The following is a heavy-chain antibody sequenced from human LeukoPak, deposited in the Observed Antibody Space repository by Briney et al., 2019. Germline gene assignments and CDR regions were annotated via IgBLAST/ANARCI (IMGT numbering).Heavy chain of an antibody. CDR2: IYHSGST. CDR3: ARAYYDSSGLNWFDP. V-gene: IGHV4-30-2*01. Sequence: SQTLSLTCAVSGGSISSGGYSWSWIRQPPGKGLEWIGYIYHSGSTYYNPSLKSRVTISVDRSKNQFSLKLSSVTAADTAVYYCARAYYDSSGLNWFDPWGQGTLVTVSS. D-gene: IGHD3-22*01. J-gene: IGHJ5*02. CDR1: GGSISSGGYS.